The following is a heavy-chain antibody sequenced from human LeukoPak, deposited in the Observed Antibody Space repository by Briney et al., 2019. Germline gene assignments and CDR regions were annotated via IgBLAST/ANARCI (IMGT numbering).Heavy chain of an antibody. D-gene: IGHD6-19*01. CDR2: ISGSAYST. CDR3: AKETVAAPPIDY. J-gene: IGHJ4*02. CDR1: GFTFSSYA. V-gene: IGHV3-23*01. Sequence: GGSLRLSCAASGFTFSSYAMSWVRQAPGKGLGWVSAISGSAYSTYYADSVKGRFTISRDNSKNTLYLQMNSLRAEDTAVYYCAKETVAAPPIDYWGQGTLVTVSS.